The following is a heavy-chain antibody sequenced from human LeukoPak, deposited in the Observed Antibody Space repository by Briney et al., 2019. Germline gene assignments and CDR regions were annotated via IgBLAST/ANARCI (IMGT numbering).Heavy chain of an antibody. Sequence: SETLSLTCTVSGGSISSSSYYWGWIRQPPGKGLEWIGSIYYSGSTYYNPSLKSRVTISVDTSKNQFSLKLSSVTAADTAVRYEARDVFYEPYYDTMTGSWVGWFDPWGQGTLVTVSS. V-gene: IGHV4-39*02. J-gene: IGHJ5*02. D-gene: IGHD3-9*01. CDR3: ARDVFYEPYYDTMTGSWVGWFDP. CDR2: IYYSGST. CDR1: GGSISSSSYY.